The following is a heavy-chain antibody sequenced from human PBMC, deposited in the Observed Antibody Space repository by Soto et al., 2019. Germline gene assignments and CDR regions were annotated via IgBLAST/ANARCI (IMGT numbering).Heavy chain of an antibody. CDR1: GFTFSSYG. J-gene: IGHJ2*01. CDR3: AKTRFEARGLSGYDDTSYWYFDL. CDR2: TSYDGVNK. V-gene: IGHV3-30*18. Sequence: GGSLRLSCAASGFTFSSYGMHWVRQAPGKGLEWVAVTSYDGVNKYYADSVKGRFTISRDNSKNTLYLQMNSLRAEDTAVYYCAKTRFEARGLSGYDDTSYWYFDLWGRGTLVTVSS. D-gene: IGHD5-12*01.